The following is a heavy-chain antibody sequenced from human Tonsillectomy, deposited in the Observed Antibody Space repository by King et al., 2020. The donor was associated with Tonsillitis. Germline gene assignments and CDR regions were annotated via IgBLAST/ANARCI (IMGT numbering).Heavy chain of an antibody. Sequence: QLVQSGAEVKKPGSSVKVSCKASGGTFSSYAISWVRQAPGQGLEWMGGIIPIFGTTNYAQKFQGRVTINADESTSTSYMELSSLTSEDTAVYYCARVLGARGAFDIWGQGTMVTVSS. D-gene: IGHD1-26*01. CDR3: ARVLGARGAFDI. V-gene: IGHV1-69*12. J-gene: IGHJ3*02. CDR1: GGTFSSYA. CDR2: IIPIFGTT.